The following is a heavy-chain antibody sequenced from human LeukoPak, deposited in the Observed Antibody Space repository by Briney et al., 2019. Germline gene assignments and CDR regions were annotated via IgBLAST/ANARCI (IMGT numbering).Heavy chain of an antibody. D-gene: IGHD3-16*01. V-gene: IGHV4-39*07. CDR2: IYYSGST. J-gene: IGHJ4*02. CDR1: GGSISSSSYY. CDR3: AREYVAIQSLDY. Sequence: SETLSLTCTVSGGSISSSSYYWGWIRQPPGKGLEWIGSIYYSGSTYYNPSLKSRVTISVDTSKNQFSLKLSSVAAADTAVYYCAREYVAIQSLDYWGQGTLVTVSS.